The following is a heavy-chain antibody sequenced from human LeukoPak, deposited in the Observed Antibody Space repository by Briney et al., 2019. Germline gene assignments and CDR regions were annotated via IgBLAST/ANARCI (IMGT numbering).Heavy chain of an antibody. D-gene: IGHD3-3*01. Sequence: GGSLRLSCAASGFPFPTYAMTWVRQAPGKGLEWVSAITSTGGSTFYADSVKGRFTISRDNSKNTLYLQMNSLRAEDTAVYYCAKDFVTQAYYFDYWGQGTLVTVSS. CDR1: GFPFPTYA. CDR2: ITSTGGST. J-gene: IGHJ4*02. V-gene: IGHV3-23*01. CDR3: AKDFVTQAYYFDY.